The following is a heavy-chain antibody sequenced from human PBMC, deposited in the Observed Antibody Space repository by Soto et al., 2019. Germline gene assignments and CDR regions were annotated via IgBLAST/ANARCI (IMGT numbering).Heavy chain of an antibody. CDR3: IRGYYWFDP. CDR1: GFTFSSYW. V-gene: IGHV3-74*01. Sequence: PGGSLRLSCAASGFTFSSYWMHWVRQAPGKGLVWVSRINSDGSRINYADSVKGRFTISRDNAKNTLFLQMNSLRAEDTAVYYCIRGYYWFDPWGQGTLVTVSS. J-gene: IGHJ5*02. CDR2: INSDGSRI. D-gene: IGHD5-18*01.